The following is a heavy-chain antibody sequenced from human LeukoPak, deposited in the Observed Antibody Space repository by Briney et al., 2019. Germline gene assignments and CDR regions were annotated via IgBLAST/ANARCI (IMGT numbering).Heavy chain of an antibody. CDR1: GGSISSSSYY. Sequence: SETLSLTCTVSGGSISSSSYYWGWIRQPPGKGREWIGSIYYSGSTYYNPSLKGRVTISVDTSKNQFSLKLSSVAAADTAVYYCASPRGYEDYWGQGTLVTVSS. CDR3: ASPRGYEDY. CDR2: IYYSGST. D-gene: IGHD3-3*01. J-gene: IGHJ4*02. V-gene: IGHV4-39*07.